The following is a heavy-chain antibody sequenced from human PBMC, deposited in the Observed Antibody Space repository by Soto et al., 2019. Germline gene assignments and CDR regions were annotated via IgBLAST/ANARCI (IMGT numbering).Heavy chain of an antibody. D-gene: IGHD5-12*01. CDR1: GFTFSDHY. V-gene: IGHV3-72*01. Sequence: EVQLVESGGGLVQPGGSLRLSCAASGFTFSDHYMDWVRQAPGKGLEWVGRIRNKANSYTTQYSASVKGRFTLSRDDLKNSLFLQMNSLKTEDTAVYYCARGSYGAYVGWFDPWGQGTLVTVSS. CDR2: IRNKANSYTT. CDR3: ARGSYGAYVGWFDP. J-gene: IGHJ5*02.